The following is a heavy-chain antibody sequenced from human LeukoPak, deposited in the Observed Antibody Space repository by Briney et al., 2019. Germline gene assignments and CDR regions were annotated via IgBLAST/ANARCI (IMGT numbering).Heavy chain of an antibody. V-gene: IGHV4-59*01. CDR1: GGSISSYY. D-gene: IGHD6-6*01. J-gene: IGHJ6*02. CDR2: IDYNGNT. Sequence: SETLSLTCTVSGGSISSYYWSWIRQPPGKGPEWIGYIDYNGNTKYNPSLTSRVTMSVDTSKNQFSLKVSSVTAADTAVYYCARGSSPGLGMDVWGQGTTVSVSS. CDR3: ARGSSPGLGMDV.